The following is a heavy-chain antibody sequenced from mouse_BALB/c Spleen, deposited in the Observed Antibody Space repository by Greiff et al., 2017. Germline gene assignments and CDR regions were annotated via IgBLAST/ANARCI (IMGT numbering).Heavy chain of an antibody. J-gene: IGHJ4*01. CDR2: IDPANGNT. Sequence: VQLQPSGAELVKPGASVKLSCTASGFNIKDTYMHWVKQRPEQGLEWIGRIDPANGNTKYDPKFQGKATITADTSSNTAYLQLSSLTSEDTAVYYCAPYGYDGYAMDYWGQGTSVTVSS. D-gene: IGHD2-2*01. V-gene: IGHV14-3*02. CDR3: APYGYDGYAMDY. CDR1: GFNIKDTY.